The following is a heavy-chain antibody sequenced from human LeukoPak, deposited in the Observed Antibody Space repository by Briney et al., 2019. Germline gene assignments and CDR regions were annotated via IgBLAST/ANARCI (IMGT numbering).Heavy chain of an antibody. V-gene: IGHV1-2*02. D-gene: IGHD1-7*01. CDR1: GYTFTSYG. CDR3: ARDLGYNWNYYYFDY. J-gene: IGHJ4*02. CDR2: INPNSGGT. Sequence: ASVKVSCKASGYTFTSYGLSWVRQAPGQGLEWMGWINPNSGGTNYAQKFQGRVTMTRDTSISTAYMELSRLRSDDTAVYYCARDLGYNWNYYYFDYWGQGTLVTVSS.